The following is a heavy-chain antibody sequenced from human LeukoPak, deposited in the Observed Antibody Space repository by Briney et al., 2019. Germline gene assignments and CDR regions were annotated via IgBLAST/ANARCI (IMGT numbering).Heavy chain of an antibody. Sequence: GASVKVSCKASGYTFTNYGISWVRQAPGQGLEWMGLISAYNANTNYAQKLQGRVTMTTDTSTSTAYMELRSLRSDDTAVYYCARIGYSYGHDAFDIWGQGTMVTVSS. CDR1: GYTFTNYG. J-gene: IGHJ3*02. V-gene: IGHV1-18*01. D-gene: IGHD5-18*01. CDR2: ISAYNANT. CDR3: ARIGYSYGHDAFDI.